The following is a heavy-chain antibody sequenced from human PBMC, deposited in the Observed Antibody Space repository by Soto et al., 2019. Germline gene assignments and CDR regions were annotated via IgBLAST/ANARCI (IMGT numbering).Heavy chain of an antibody. J-gene: IGHJ5*02. CDR2: ISGNGGST. CDR1: GFTFSSYA. D-gene: IGHD6-13*01. Sequence: GGSLRLSCAASGFTFSSYAMRWVRQAPGKGLEWVSAISGNGGSTYYADSVKGRFTISRDNSKNTLYLQMNSLRAEDTAVYYCAKDEGAASLENWFDLWGQGTLVTVSS. CDR3: AKDEGAASLENWFDL. V-gene: IGHV3-23*01.